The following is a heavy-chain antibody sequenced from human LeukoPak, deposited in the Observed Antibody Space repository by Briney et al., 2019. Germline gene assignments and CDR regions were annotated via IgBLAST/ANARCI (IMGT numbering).Heavy chain of an antibody. Sequence: GESLKIPCKNSGYSLTNDWIGWVRQMPGKGLEWMGIVSPGDSDTRYSPSFQGQVTISADKSMRTAFLQWSSLQASDTAMYYCASSLTTGFGAFDIWGQGTMVTVSS. CDR3: ASSLTTGFGAFDI. CDR1: GYSLTNDW. J-gene: IGHJ3*02. D-gene: IGHD4-17*01. V-gene: IGHV5-51*01. CDR2: VSPGDSDT.